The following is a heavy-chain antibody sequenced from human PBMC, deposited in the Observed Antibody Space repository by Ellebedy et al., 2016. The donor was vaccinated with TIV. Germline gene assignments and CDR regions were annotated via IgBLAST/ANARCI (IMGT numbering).Heavy chain of an antibody. CDR2: IYSGGST. Sequence: PGGSLRLSCAASGFTASSHYMSWVRQAPGKGLAWVSVIYSGGSTYYADSVKGRFTISRDNARNALYLQMDSLQAEDTAVYYCVRGSESYSFDYWGQGTLVTVSS. D-gene: IGHD1-26*01. V-gene: IGHV3-53*01. CDR1: GFTASSHY. J-gene: IGHJ4*02. CDR3: VRGSESYSFDY.